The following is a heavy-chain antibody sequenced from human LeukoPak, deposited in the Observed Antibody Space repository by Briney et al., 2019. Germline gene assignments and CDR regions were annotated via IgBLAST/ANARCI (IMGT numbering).Heavy chain of an antibody. J-gene: IGHJ2*01. Sequence: GGSLRLSCAASGFTISTNYMNWVRQAPGKGLEWVSILYSGSDTYYADSVEGRFIISRDSSKSTLSLQMNDLRVEDTAVYYCARVGDHFHWYLDLWGRGTLVTVSS. CDR3: ARVGDHFHWYLDL. CDR1: GFTISTNY. V-gene: IGHV3-53*01. CDR2: LYSGSDT. D-gene: IGHD3-3*02.